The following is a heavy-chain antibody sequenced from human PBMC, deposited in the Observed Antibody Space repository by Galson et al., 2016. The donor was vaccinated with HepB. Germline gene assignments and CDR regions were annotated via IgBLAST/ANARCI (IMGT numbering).Heavy chain of an antibody. CDR1: GFTFSSYA. D-gene: IGHD2-2*03. V-gene: IGHV3-23*01. CDR3: AKGRDGYPNYFEY. CDR2: ISGSGGST. Sequence: SLRLSCAASGFTFSSYAMSWVRQAPGKGLEWVSAISGSGGSTLYADSVKGRFTIFRDNSKNTLYLEMNSLRAEDTAVYYGAKGRDGYPNYFEYWGQGTLVTVSS. J-gene: IGHJ4*02.